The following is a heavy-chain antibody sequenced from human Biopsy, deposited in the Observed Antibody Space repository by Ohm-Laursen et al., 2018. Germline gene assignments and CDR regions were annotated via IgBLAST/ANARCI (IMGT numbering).Heavy chain of an antibody. J-gene: IGHJ5*02. V-gene: IGHV4-31*01. Sequence: SQTLSLTCTVSGGSISSAAYHWSWIRQLPGKGLEWIGYISHSGSTSYNPSLRSLVTISTDTSTNQFSLKVRSVTAADTAMYYCAGATSGTSLYDPWGQGILVTVSS. CDR3: AGATSGTSLYDP. D-gene: IGHD6-13*01. CDR1: GGSISSAAYH. CDR2: ISHSGST.